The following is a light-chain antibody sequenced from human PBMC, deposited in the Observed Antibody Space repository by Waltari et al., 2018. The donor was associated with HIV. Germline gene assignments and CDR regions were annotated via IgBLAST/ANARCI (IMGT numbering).Light chain of an antibody. J-gene: IGKJ4*01. Sequence: EIVLTQSPGALSLSPGERATLSCRASQSLSSTYLAWYQQKPGQPPRLLMYDASTRATGIPDRFSGSGSGTDFTLTITGLQAEDVAVYHCQQYFRIPPTFGGGTKVEIK. CDR1: QSLSSTY. CDR3: QQYFRIPPT. V-gene: IGKV3-20*01. CDR2: DAS.